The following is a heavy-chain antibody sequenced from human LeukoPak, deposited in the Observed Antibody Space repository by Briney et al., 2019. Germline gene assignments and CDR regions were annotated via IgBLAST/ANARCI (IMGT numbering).Heavy chain of an antibody. CDR2: ISSGSSYI. Sequence: PGGSLRLSCKASGFSLSNYDINSVSQAPGKGLEWVSSISSGSSYIYQADSVKGRFNRTKDNAKNTVCLQMNNLADENTAVYYRTRHNQARCFDSRGQGALVTVSS. CDR1: GFSLSNYD. J-gene: IGHJ5*01. V-gene: IGHV3-21*01. CDR3: TRHNQARCFDS. D-gene: IGHD1-1*01.